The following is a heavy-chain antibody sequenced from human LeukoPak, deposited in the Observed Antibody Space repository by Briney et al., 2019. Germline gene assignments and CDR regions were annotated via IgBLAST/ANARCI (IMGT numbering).Heavy chain of an antibody. CDR1: GGSISSYY. CDR2: IYYSGST. Sequence: SETLSLTCTVSGGSISSYYWSWIRQPPGKGLEWIGYIYYSGSTNYNPSLKSRVTMSVDTSKNQFSLKLSSVTAADTAVYYCARHRRSGGLPNLSVAGNVYYGMDVWGQGTTVTVSS. CDR3: ARHRRSGGLPNLSVAGNVYYGMDV. D-gene: IGHD6-19*01. J-gene: IGHJ6*02. V-gene: IGHV4-59*08.